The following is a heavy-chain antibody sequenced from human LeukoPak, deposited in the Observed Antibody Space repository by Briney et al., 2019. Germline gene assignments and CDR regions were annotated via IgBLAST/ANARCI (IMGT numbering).Heavy chain of an antibody. CDR2: IYYSGST. CDR3: ARDSPMTTVTNEPDY. D-gene: IGHD4-17*01. V-gene: IGHV4-39*07. CDR1: GGSISSSSYY. J-gene: IGHJ4*02. Sequence: SETLSLTCTVSGGSISSSSYYWGWIRQPPGKGLEWIGSIYYSGSTYYNPSLKSRVTISVDTSKNQFSLKLSSVTAADTAVYYCARDSPMTTVTNEPDYWGQGTLVTVSS.